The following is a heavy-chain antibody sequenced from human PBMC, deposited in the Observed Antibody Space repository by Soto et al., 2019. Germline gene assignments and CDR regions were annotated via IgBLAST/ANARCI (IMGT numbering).Heavy chain of an antibody. CDR1: GGTFSSYA. Sequence: SVKVSCKASGGTFSSYAISWVRQAPGQGLEWMGGIIPIFGTANYAQKFQGRVAITADESTSTAYMELSSLRSEDTAVYYCASGNGYGGNFGYYYGMDVWGQGTTVTVSS. CDR3: ASGNGYGGNFGYYYGMDV. V-gene: IGHV1-69*13. CDR2: IIPIFGTA. J-gene: IGHJ6*02. D-gene: IGHD4-17*01.